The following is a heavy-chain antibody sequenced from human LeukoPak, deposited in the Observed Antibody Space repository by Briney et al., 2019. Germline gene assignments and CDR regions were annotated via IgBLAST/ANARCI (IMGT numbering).Heavy chain of an antibody. J-gene: IGHJ4*02. Sequence: SETLSLTCTVSGGSIRSSYYYWGWIRQPPGTGLEWIGSIYDSGSTYYNPSLKSRVTISVDTSKNQFSLKLSSVTAADTAVYYCARTAPYSSSSRPFDYWGQGTLVTVSS. CDR1: GGSIRSSYYY. D-gene: IGHD6-6*01. CDR2: IYDSGST. V-gene: IGHV4-39*07. CDR3: ARTAPYSSSSRPFDY.